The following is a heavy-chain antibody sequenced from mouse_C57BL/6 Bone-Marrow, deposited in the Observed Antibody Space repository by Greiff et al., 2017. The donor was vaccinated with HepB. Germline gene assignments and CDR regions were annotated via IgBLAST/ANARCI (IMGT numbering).Heavy chain of an antibody. J-gene: IGHJ2*01. CDR3: AREGYYLDY. Sequence: QVQLQQSGAELARPGASVKLSCTASGYTFTSCGISWVKQRTGKSLEWIGEILPRSGNTYYNEKSKGKATLTADKSSSTAYMELRSLTSEDSAVYFCAREGYYLDYWGQGTTLTVCS. V-gene: IGHV1-81*01. CDR1: GYTFTSCG. CDR2: ILPRSGNT.